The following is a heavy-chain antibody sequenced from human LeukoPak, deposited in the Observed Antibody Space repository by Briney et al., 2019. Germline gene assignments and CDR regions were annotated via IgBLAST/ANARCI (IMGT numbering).Heavy chain of an antibody. CDR2: IYSGGST. J-gene: IGHJ5*02. CDR3: ARDHGFWSGYYSRWFDP. CDR1: GFTVSSYY. D-gene: IGHD3-3*01. V-gene: IGHV3-66*01. Sequence: GGSLRLSCAASGFTVSSYYMSWVRQAPGKGLEWVSVIYSGGSTYYADSVKGRFTISRDNSKNTLYLQMNSLRAEDTAVYYCARDHGFWSGYYSRWFDPWGQGTLVTVSS.